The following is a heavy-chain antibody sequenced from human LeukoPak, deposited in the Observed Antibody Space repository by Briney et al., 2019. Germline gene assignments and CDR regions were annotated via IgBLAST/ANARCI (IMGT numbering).Heavy chain of an antibody. CDR1: GFAFDDFA. CDR2: IRRRAYGGAA. V-gene: IGHV3-49*04. J-gene: IGHJ4*02. Sequence: GGSLRLSCTTSGFAFDDFAMSWVRQPAGKGLEWVGFIRRRAYGGAAEYAASVKGRFIISRDDSKGNAYLQMNSLKTEDTAVYYCSRNGLVGFDYWGQGSRVIVSP. CDR3: SRNGLVGFDY.